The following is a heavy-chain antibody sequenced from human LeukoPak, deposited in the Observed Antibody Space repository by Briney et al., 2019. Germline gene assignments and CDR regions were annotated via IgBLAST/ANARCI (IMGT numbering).Heavy chain of an antibody. CDR2: ISYDGSNK. CDR3: AKASPAGYWYFDL. Sequence: GRSLRLSCAASGFTFSSYAMHWVRQAPGKGLEWVAVISYDGSNKYYADSVKGRFTISRDNSKNTLYLQMNSLRAEDTALYYCAKASPAGYWYFDLWGRGTLVTVSS. J-gene: IGHJ2*01. CDR1: GFTFSSYA. V-gene: IGHV3-30-3*01.